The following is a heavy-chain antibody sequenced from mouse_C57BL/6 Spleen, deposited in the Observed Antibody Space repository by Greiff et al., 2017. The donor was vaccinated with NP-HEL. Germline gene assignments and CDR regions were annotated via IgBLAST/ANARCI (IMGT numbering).Heavy chain of an antibody. J-gene: IGHJ2*01. CDR2: ISSGSSTI. D-gene: IGHD1-1*01. CDR3: ARPHYYGSSPYFDY. CDR1: GFTFSDYG. Sequence: EVKLMESGGGLVKPGGSLKLSCAASGFTFSDYGMHWVRQAPEKGLEWVAYISSGSSTIYYADTVKGRFTITRDNAKNTLFLQMTSLRSEDTAMYYCARPHYYGSSPYFDYWGQGTTLTVSS. V-gene: IGHV5-17*01.